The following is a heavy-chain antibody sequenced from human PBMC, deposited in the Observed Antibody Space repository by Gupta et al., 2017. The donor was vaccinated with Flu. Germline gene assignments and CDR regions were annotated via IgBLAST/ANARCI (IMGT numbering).Heavy chain of an antibody. Sequence: QVQLVQSGAEVKKPGSSVKVSCKASGGTFSSYAISWVRQAPGQGLEWMGGIIPIFGTANYAQKFQGRVTITADESTSTAYMELSSLRSEDTAMYYCARDSGSSGWSIIDAFDIWGQGTMVTVSS. CDR1: GGTFSSYA. CDR2: IIPIFGTA. J-gene: IGHJ3*02. CDR3: ARDSGSSGWSIIDAFDI. D-gene: IGHD6-19*01. V-gene: IGHV1-69*01.